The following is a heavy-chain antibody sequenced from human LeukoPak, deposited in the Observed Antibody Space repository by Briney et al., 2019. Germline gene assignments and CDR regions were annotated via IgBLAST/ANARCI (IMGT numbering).Heavy chain of an antibody. CDR2: IYPGDSDT. CDR1: GYSFTTYW. J-gene: IGHJ4*02. CDR3: ARRYCSSTTCRGDFDY. V-gene: IGHV5-51*01. Sequence: GESLKISCKGSGYSFTTYWIAWVRQMPGKGLEWVGIIYPGDSDTRYSPSFQGQVTISADKSINTAYLQWSSLKASDTAIYYRARRYCSSTTCRGDFDYWGQGTLVTVSS. D-gene: IGHD2-2*01.